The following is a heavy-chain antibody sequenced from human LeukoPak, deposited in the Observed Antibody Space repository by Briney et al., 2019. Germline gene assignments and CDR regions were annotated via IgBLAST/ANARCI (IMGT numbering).Heavy chain of an antibody. CDR2: IYYSGST. V-gene: IGHV4-31*03. J-gene: IGHJ3*02. D-gene: IGHD3-9*01. Sequence: PSETLSLTCTVSGGSISSGGYYWSWIRQHPGKGLEWIGYIYYSGSTYYNPSLKSRVTISVDTSKNQFSLKLSSVTAADTAVYYCARGINYDILTGYLSQLRGHAFDIWGQGTMVTVSS. CDR3: ARGINYDILTGYLSQLRGHAFDI. CDR1: GGSISSGGYY.